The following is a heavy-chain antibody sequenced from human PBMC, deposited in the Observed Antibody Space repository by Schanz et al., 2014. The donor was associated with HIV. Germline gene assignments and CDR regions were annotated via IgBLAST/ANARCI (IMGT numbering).Heavy chain of an antibody. CDR2: ISLSSGTK. V-gene: IGHV3-48*02. Sequence: EVHLVESGGALVQPGGSLRLSCAASGFTFSSYSMNWVRQAPGKGLEWIAHISLSSGTKYNADSVKGRFTISRDNAKASVYLQMNSLRDEDTAVYYCARENPLYYYLHGGPFDIWGQGTMVTVSS. CDR3: ARENPLYYYLHGGPFDI. J-gene: IGHJ3*02. D-gene: IGHD3-10*01. CDR1: GFTFSSYS.